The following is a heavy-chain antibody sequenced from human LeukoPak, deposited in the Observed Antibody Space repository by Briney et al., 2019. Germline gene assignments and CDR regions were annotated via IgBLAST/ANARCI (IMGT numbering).Heavy chain of an antibody. V-gene: IGHV4-59*10. J-gene: IGHJ4*02. CDR3: ARGGYDSFDY. CDR2: IYTSGST. CDR1: GGSFSGYY. Sequence: SETLSLTCAVYGGSFSGYYWSWIRQPAGKGLEWIGRIYTSGSTNYNPSLKSRVTMSVDTSKNQFSLKPSSVTAADTAVYYCARGGYDSFDYWGQGTLVTVSS. D-gene: IGHD5-12*01.